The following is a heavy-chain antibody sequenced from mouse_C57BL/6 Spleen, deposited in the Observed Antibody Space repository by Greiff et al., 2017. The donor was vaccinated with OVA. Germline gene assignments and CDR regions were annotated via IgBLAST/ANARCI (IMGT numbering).Heavy chain of an antibody. V-gene: IGHV1-61*01. CDR3: ARHDDEDAMDD. CDR2: IYPSDSET. CDR1: GYTFTSYW. J-gene: IGHJ4*01. D-gene: IGHD2-4*01. Sequence: QVQLQQPGAELVRPGSSVKLSCKASGYTFTSYWMDWVKQRPGQGLEWIGNIYPSDSETHYNQKFKDKATLTVDKSSSTAYMQLSSLTSEDSAVYDCARHDDEDAMDDWGQGTSVTVSS.